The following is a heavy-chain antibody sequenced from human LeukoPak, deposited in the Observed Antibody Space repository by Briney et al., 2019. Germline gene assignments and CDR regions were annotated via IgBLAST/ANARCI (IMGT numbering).Heavy chain of an antibody. CDR2: ISAQNGNT. CDR3: ARESNGGCGFDY. CDR1: GYMFTSHG. V-gene: IGHV1-18*01. D-gene: IGHD2-15*01. Sequence: ASVKVSCKSSGYMFTSHGIHWLRQAPGQGLEWMGWISAQNGNTNYMQQFLGRVTMTRDTSASTAYMELRSLKSDDTAVYYCARESNGGCGFDYWGQGTPVTVAS. J-gene: IGHJ4*02.